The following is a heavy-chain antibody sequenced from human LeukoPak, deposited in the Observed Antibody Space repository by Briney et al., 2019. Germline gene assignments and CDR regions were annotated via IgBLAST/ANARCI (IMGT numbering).Heavy chain of an antibody. CDR2: INPNSGGA. CDR1: GYTFTGYY. D-gene: IGHD3-22*01. CDR3: ARAVPTAKYDSSGYRADY. Sequence: ASVKVSCKASGYTFTGYYMHWVRQAPGQGLEWMGRINPNSGGANYAQKFQGRVTMTRDTSISTAYMELSRLRSDDTAVYYCARAVPTAKYDSSGYRADYWGQGTLVTVSS. V-gene: IGHV1-2*06. J-gene: IGHJ4*02.